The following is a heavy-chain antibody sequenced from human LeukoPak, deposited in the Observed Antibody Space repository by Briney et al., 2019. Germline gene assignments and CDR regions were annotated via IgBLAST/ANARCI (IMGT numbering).Heavy chain of an antibody. CDR2: ISPSGDTI. CDR3: ARVLRYCSGGNCYSGGLGYMDV. D-gene: IGHD2-15*01. V-gene: IGHV3-11*01. CDR1: GFTLSDYY. Sequence: GGSLRLSCAASGFTLSDYYMSWIRQAPGKGLEWISYISPSGDTIYYADSVKGRFTISRDNAKNSLFLQMNSLRAEDTAVYYCARVLRYCSGGNCYSGGLGYMDVWGKGTTVTISS. J-gene: IGHJ6*03.